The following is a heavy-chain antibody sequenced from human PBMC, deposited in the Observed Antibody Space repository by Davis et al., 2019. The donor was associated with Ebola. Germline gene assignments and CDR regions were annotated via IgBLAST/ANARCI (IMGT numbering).Heavy chain of an antibody. V-gene: IGHV3-15*01. Sequence: GESLKISCAASGFTFSNAWMSWVRQAPGKGLEWVGRIKSKTGGGTTDYAAPVKGRFTISRDDSKNTLYLQMNSLRTEDTAVYYCTTRGGVYYDSSGYYSYDAFDIWGQGTMVTVSS. CDR1: GFTFSNAW. D-gene: IGHD3-22*01. J-gene: IGHJ3*02. CDR2: IKSKTGGGTT. CDR3: TTRGGVYYDSSGYYSYDAFDI.